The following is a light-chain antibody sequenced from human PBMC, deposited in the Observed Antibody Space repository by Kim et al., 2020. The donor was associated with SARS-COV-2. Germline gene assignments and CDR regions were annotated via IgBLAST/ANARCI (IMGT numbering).Light chain of an antibody. CDR3: QAWDSSTYYV. CDR2: QDS. J-gene: IGLJ1*01. V-gene: IGLV3-1*01. CDR1: KLGDKY. Sequence: SYELTQPPSVSMSPGQTASITCSGDKLGDKYACLYQQKPGQSPVLIIYQDSKRPSGTPERVSGSNSGNTATLAISGTQAMDEADYYCQAWDSSTYYVFGTGTKVTVL.